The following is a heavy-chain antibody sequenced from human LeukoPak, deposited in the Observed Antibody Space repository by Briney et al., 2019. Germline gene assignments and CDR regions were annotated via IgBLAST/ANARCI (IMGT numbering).Heavy chain of an antibody. CDR2: ISAYNGNT. CDR1: GYTFTSYG. J-gene: IGHJ5*02. D-gene: IGHD2-21*01. CDR3: ARGEVVIAIPRWFDP. Sequence: VASVKVSCKASGYTFTSYGISWVRQAPGQGLEWMGWISAYNGNTNYAQKLQGRVTMTTDTSTSTAYMELRSLRSDDTAVYYCARGEVVIAIPRWFDPWGQGTLVTVSS. V-gene: IGHV1-18*01.